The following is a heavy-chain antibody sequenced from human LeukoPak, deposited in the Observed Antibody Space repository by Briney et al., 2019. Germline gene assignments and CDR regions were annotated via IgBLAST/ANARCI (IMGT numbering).Heavy chain of an antibody. J-gene: IGHJ1*01. CDR2: INHSGST. CDR3: ARGRRYFYFQH. Sequence: SETLSLTCAVYGGSFSGYYWSWIRQPPGKGLEWIGEINHSGSTNYNPSLKGRVTISVDTSKNQFSLKLSSVTAADTAVYYCARGRRYFYFQHWGQGTLVTVSP. CDR1: GGSFSGYY. D-gene: IGHD3-9*01. V-gene: IGHV4-34*01.